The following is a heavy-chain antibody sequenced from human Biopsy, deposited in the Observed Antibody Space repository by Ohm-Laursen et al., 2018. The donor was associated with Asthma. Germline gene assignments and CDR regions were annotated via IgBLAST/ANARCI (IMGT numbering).Heavy chain of an antibody. CDR1: VGTFRTLA. V-gene: IGHV1-69*13. J-gene: IGHJ6*02. CDR3: ARCQVGYSSGWSLLLKKIYYSGMDV. D-gene: IGHD6-19*01. CDR2: IVTFFGTT. Sequence: SLWASCNAPVGTFRTLAISCARQAPGQGLECLGGIVTFFGTTKYAQKFQGRVTITADESTSTAYMEVTSLRSEDTAIYYCARCQVGYSSGWSLLLKKIYYSGMDVWGQGTAVTVSS.